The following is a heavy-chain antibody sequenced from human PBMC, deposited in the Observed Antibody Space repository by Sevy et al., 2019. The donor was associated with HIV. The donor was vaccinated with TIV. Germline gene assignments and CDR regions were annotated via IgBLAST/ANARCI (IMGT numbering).Heavy chain of an antibody. CDR1: GFTFSSYA. J-gene: IGHJ4*02. D-gene: IGHD3-22*01. CDR2: ISYDGSNK. Sequence: GGSLRLSCAASGFTFSSYAMHWVRQAPGKGLEWVAVISYDGSNKYYEDSVKGRFTISRDNSKNTLYLQMNSLRAEDTAVYYCARNVYYYDSSGCFDYWGQGTLVTVSS. V-gene: IGHV3-30-3*01. CDR3: ARNVYYYDSSGCFDY.